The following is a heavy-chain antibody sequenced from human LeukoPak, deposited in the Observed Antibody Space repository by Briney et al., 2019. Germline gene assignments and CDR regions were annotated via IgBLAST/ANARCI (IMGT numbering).Heavy chain of an antibody. V-gene: IGHV3-7*01. J-gene: IGHJ5*02. CDR1: GFTFSSYW. D-gene: IGHD3-9*01. Sequence: PGGSLRLSCAASGFTFSSYWMSWVRQAPGKGLEWVANIKQDGSEKYYVDSVKGRFTISRDNAKNSLYLQMNSLRAEDTAVYYCAKGGYYDILTGYYRTWGQGTLVTVSS. CDR3: AKGGYYDILTGYYRT. CDR2: IKQDGSEK.